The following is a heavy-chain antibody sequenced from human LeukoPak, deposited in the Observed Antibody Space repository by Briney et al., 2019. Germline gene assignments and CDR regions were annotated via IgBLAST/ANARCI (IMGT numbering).Heavy chain of an antibody. V-gene: IGHV4-34*12. CDR1: GGSFSGYY. D-gene: IGHD4-11*01. CDR2: IIHSGST. CDR3: ARRGKPTVTTEVGYFDY. Sequence: SETLSLTCGVYGGSFSGYYWSWIRQPPGKGLEWIGEIIHSGSTNYNPSLKSRVTISVDTSKNQFSLKLSSVTAADTAVYYCARRGKPTVTTEVGYFDYWGQGTLVTVSS. J-gene: IGHJ4*02.